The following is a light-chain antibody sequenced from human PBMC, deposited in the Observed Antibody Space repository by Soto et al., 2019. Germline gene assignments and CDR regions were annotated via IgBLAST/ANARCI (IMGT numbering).Light chain of an antibody. CDR1: QSVASSY. CDR3: QQLYSDRFT. J-gene: IGKJ2*01. Sequence: LTQSPGTLSLSPGEIVTLSCRASQSVASSYLAWYQQKPGRAPNLLIYATSSLQSGVPSRFSGSGSGTEFTLTISSLQPEDSATYYCQQLYSDRFTFGQGTKLEIK. CDR2: ATS. V-gene: IGKV1-9*01.